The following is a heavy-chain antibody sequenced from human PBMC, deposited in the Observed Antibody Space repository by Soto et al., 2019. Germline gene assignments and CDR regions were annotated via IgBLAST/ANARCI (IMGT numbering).Heavy chain of an antibody. J-gene: IGHJ4*02. V-gene: IGHV3-15*01. D-gene: IGHD3-3*01. CDR3: TTDLFLEWLFDY. Sequence: GGSLRLSCAASGFTFSNAWMSWVRQAPGKGLEWVGRIKSKTDGGTTDYAAPVKGRFTISRDDSKNTLYLQMNSLKTEDTAVYYCTTDLFLEWLFDYWGQGTLVTVSS. CDR2: IKSKTDGGTT. CDR1: GFTFSNAW.